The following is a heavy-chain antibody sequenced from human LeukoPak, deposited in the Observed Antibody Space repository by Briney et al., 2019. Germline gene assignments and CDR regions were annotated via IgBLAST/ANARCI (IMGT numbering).Heavy chain of an antibody. J-gene: IGHJ4*02. V-gene: IGHV3-53*01. CDR1: GFAVSSNY. Sequence: PGGSLRLSCAASGFAVSSNYMSWVRQAPGKGLERVSVIYSGGSTYYADSVKGRFTISRDNSKNTLYLQMNSLRAEDTAVYYCARDSGSYGFDYWGQGTLVTVSS. CDR3: ARDSGSYGFDY. D-gene: IGHD1-26*01. CDR2: IYSGGST.